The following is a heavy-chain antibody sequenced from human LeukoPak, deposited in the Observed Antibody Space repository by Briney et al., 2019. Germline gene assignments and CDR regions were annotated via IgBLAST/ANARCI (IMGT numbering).Heavy chain of an antibody. CDR3: AREPYYYDSSGYYYGDY. D-gene: IGHD3-22*01. CDR1: GYTFTGHY. Sequence: ASMKVSCKASGYTFTGHYMHWVRQAPGQGLEWMGWINPKNAGTNYAQKFQGRVTMTRDTSTGTVYMELSRLRSDDTAVYYCAREPYYYDSSGYYYGDYWGQGTLVTVSS. V-gene: IGHV1-2*02. J-gene: IGHJ4*02. CDR2: INPKNAGT.